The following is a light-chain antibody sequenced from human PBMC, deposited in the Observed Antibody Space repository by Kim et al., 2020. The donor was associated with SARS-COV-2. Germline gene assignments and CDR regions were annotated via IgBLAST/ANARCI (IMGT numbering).Light chain of an antibody. CDR3: QQYHGWPPKM. Sequence: CLGERATLSGRASQSISTTLAWYQQKPGQAPRLLIYGASTRAPDIPARFTGTGSEIEFTLTITSLQSEDVGVYYCQQYHGWPPKMFGQGTKVDIK. V-gene: IGKV3-15*01. CDR2: GAS. CDR1: QSISTT. J-gene: IGKJ1*01.